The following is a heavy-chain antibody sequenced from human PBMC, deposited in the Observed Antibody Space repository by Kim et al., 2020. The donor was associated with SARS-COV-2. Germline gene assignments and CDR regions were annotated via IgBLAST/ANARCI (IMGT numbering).Heavy chain of an antibody. J-gene: IGHJ4*02. Sequence: GGSLRLSCAVYGFTVSSNYMSWVRQAPGKGLEWVSVIHSSGTTYYADSVKGRFTISRDNSKNTVFLQMNSLRAEDTAVYYCARALFYYESGGFWGQGTLVTVSS. CDR2: IHSSGTT. CDR1: GFTVSSNY. CDR3: ARALFYYESGGF. D-gene: IGHD3-22*01. V-gene: IGHV3-53*01.